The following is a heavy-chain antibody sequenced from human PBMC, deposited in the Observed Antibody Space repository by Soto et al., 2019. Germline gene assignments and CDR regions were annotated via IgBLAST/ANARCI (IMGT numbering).Heavy chain of an antibody. J-gene: IGHJ4*02. CDR1: GFTFTSYA. D-gene: IGHD3-22*01. Sequence: GGSLTLSCADTGFTFTSYAMSWVRQAPGKGLEWVSAISGSGGSTYYADSVKGRFTISRDNSKNTLYLQMNSLRAEDTAVYYCATRAYYYDSSGYFDYWGQGT. CDR2: ISGSGGST. CDR3: ATRAYYYDSSGYFDY. V-gene: IGHV3-23*01.